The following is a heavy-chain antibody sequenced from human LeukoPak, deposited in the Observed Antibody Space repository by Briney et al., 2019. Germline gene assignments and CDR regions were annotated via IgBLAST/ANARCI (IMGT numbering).Heavy chain of an antibody. V-gene: IGHV3-33*01. CDR3: LREDSDTYGPGAFDI. CDR2: ILYNGSNK. D-gene: IGHD2/OR15-2a*01. CDR1: GFTFGSSG. J-gene: IGHJ3*02. Sequence: GGSLRLSCAASGFTFGSSGMHWVRQAPGKGLEWVAVILYNGSNKYYADSVKGRFTISRDNSKNTLYLQMNSLRADDTAVYFCLREDSDTYGPGAFDIWGQGTVVTVSS.